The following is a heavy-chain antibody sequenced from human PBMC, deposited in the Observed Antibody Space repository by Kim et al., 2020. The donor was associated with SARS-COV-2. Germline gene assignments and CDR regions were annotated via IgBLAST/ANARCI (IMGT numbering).Heavy chain of an antibody. J-gene: IGHJ4*02. CDR3: ARNRGFNTGYVDS. Sequence: ASVKVSCKASGYTFSNYGISWVRQAPGQGLEWMGWISGYNGHTKYAQKVQDRVAMTTDTSTNTVYMELGSLRSDDTAVYYCARNRGFNTGYVDSWGQGTLGT. CDR1: GYTFSNYG. D-gene: IGHD3-9*01. V-gene: IGHV1-18*01. CDR2: ISGYNGHT.